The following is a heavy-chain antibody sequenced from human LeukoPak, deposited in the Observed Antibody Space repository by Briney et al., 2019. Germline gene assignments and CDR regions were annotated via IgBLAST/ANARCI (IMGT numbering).Heavy chain of an antibody. Sequence: ASVKVSCKASGYTFTSYAISWVRQAPGQGLEWMGWISAFNGNTNYAQKLQDRVTMTTDTSTSTAYMELRSLKSDDTALYYCARGGYDTSAEAFDIWGQGTMATVSS. J-gene: IGHJ3*02. CDR2: ISAFNGNT. CDR3: ARGGYDTSAEAFDI. V-gene: IGHV1-18*01. CDR1: GYTFTSYA. D-gene: IGHD3-22*01.